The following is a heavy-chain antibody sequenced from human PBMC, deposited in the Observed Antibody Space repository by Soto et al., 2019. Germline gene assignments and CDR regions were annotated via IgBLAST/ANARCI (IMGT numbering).Heavy chain of an antibody. Sequence: QVQLMQAGAEVKKPGASVKVPCKDSGNTFTGYYIHWVRQAPGQGLEWMGWINPYNGDTTYAQKFQGRVTMTRDTSISSVYMELRGLRSDDTAVYYCAKAGIWRDDGYRSWFDQWGRGTRVNVSS. D-gene: IGHD5-12*01. CDR2: INPYNGDT. V-gene: IGHV1-2*02. J-gene: IGHJ5*02. CDR1: GNTFTGYY. CDR3: AKAGIWRDDGYRSWFDQ.